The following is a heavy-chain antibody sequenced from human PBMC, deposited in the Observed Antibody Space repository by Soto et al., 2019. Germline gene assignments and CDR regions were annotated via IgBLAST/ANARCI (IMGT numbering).Heavy chain of an antibody. J-gene: IGHJ4*02. Sequence: QVQLVQSGAEVKKPGASVKVSCKASGYTFTSYAMHWVRQAPGQRLEWMGGINAGNGNTKYSQKFQGRVTITRDTSASTAYMELSSLRSEDTAVYYCARDLPPVDYWGQGTLVTVSS. CDR1: GYTFTSYA. CDR2: INAGNGNT. CDR3: ARDLPPVDY. V-gene: IGHV1-3*01.